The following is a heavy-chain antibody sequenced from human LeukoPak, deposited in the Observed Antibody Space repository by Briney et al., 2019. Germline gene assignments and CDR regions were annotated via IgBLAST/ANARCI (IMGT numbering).Heavy chain of an antibody. V-gene: IGHV4-59*01. CDR3: ARAQRYCSGGSCYSPRDWFDP. J-gene: IGHJ5*02. D-gene: IGHD2-15*01. Sequence: SETLSLTCTVSGGSISSYYWSWIRQPPGKGLEWIGYIYYRGSTNYNPSLKSRVTISVDTSKNQFSLKLSSVTAADTAVYYCARAQRYCSGGSCYSPRDWFDPWGQGTLVTVSS. CDR1: GGSISSYY. CDR2: IYYRGST.